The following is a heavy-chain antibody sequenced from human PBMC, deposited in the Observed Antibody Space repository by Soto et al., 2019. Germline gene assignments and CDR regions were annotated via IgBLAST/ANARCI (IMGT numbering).Heavy chain of an antibody. CDR1: GDSITTNSYF. J-gene: IGHJ4*02. CDR2: IYYSGTT. V-gene: IGHV4-39*01. Sequence: QLQLQESGPGLVKPSETLSLTCTVSGDSITTNSYFWAWIRQPPGKGLEWIGSIYYSGTTYYNPSLKSRVTISVDRCKNQFSLKLSSVTAADTAVYYYARHFSVDYFDYWGQGALVTVSS. CDR3: ARHFSVDYFDY.